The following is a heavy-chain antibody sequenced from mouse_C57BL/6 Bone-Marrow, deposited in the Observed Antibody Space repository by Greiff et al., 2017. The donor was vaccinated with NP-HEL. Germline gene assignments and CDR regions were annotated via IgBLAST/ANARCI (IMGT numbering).Heavy chain of an antibody. CDR3: ARGGYGSSPFAY. D-gene: IGHD1-1*01. V-gene: IGHV1-81*01. J-gene: IGHJ3*01. CDR1: GYTFTSCG. Sequence: QVQLKESGAELARPGASVKLSCKASGYTFTSCGISWVKQRTGQGLEWIGEIYPRSGNTYYNEKFKGKAPLTADKSSSTAYMELRSLTSEDSAVYFCARGGYGSSPFAYWGQGTLVTVSA. CDR2: IYPRSGNT.